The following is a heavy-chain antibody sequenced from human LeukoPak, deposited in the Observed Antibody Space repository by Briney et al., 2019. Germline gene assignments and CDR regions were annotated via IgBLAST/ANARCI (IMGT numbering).Heavy chain of an antibody. Sequence: PSETLSLTCTVSGGSISSYYWSWIRQPPGKGLEWIGYIYYSGSTNYNPSLESRVTISVDTSKNQFTLKLSSVTAADTAVYYCARVPGGGTAANWGQGTMVTVSS. D-gene: IGHD1-7*01. CDR3: ARVPGGGTAAN. CDR1: GGSISSYY. CDR2: IYYSGST. V-gene: IGHV4-59*01. J-gene: IGHJ3*01.